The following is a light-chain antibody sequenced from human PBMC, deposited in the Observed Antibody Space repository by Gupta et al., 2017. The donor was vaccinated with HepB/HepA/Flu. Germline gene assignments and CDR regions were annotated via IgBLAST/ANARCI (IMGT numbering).Light chain of an antibody. Sequence: QSALTQPASVSGSPGQSITISCTGTSSDVGGYDYVSWYQQHPGKAPKLMIYNVNYQPSGVSDRFSGSKSGNTASLTISGLQAEDEADYYCSSYANNNILVFGGGTKLIVL. CDR1: SSDVGGYDY. CDR2: NVN. J-gene: IGLJ2*01. CDR3: SSYANNNILV. V-gene: IGLV2-14*03.